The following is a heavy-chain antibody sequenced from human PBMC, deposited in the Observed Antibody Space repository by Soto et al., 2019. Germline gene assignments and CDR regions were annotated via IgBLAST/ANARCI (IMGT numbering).Heavy chain of an antibody. Sequence: SETLSLTCTVSGGSISSGDYYWSWIRQPPGKGLEWIGYIYYSGSTYDNPSPKSRVTISVDTSKNQFSLKLSSVTAADTAVYYCARDYAGRFDNWGQGTLVTVSS. CDR3: ARDYAGRFDN. D-gene: IGHD3-16*01. J-gene: IGHJ4*02. CDR1: GGSISSGDYY. CDR2: IYYSGST. V-gene: IGHV4-30-4*01.